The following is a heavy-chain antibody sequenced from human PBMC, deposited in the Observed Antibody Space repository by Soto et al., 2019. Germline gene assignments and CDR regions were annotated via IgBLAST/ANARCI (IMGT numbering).Heavy chain of an antibody. D-gene: IGHD2-2*03. J-gene: IGHJ4*02. CDR1: GFSLSTGAVG. CDR3: AHGRSVGSTYYFEY. Sequence: QITLKESGPTLVKPTQTLTLTCTFSGFSLSTGAVGVGWIRQPPGEALEWLALVYYNDDIRYSPSLKDRLTITNDPSKIQVVLTLTNMDLVETATYFCAHGRSVGSTYYFEYWGQGTLVTVSS. CDR2: VYYNDDI. V-gene: IGHV2-5*01.